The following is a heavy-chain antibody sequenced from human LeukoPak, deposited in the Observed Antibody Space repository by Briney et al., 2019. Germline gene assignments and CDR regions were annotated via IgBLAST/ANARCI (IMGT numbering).Heavy chain of an antibody. CDR3: ARRNEKRSSNWFDP. CDR2: INHSGST. V-gene: IGHV4-34*01. Sequence: SETLSLTCAVYGGSFSGYYWSWIRQPPGKGLEWIGEINHSGSTNYNPSLKSRVTISVDTSKNQFSLKLSSVTAADTAVYCCARRNEKRSSNWFDPWGRGTLVTVSS. D-gene: IGHD2-2*01. CDR1: GGSFSGYY. J-gene: IGHJ5*02.